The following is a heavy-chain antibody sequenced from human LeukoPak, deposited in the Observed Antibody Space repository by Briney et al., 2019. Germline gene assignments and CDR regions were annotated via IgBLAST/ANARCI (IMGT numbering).Heavy chain of an antibody. CDR3: ARDDILTGYYSFDY. CDR1: GGTFSSYA. V-gene: IGHV1-69*06. Sequence: GASVKVSCKASGGTFSSYAISWVRQAPGQGLEWMGGIIPIFSTANYAQKFQGRVTITADKSTSTAYMELSSLRSEDTAVYYCARDDILTGYYSFDYWGQGTLVTVSS. D-gene: IGHD3-9*01. CDR2: IIPIFSTA. J-gene: IGHJ4*02.